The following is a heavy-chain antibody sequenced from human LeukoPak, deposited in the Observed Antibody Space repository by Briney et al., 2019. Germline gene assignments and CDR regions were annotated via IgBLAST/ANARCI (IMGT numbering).Heavy chain of an antibody. J-gene: IGHJ4*02. Sequence: PSETLSLTCTVSGGSITSHYWSWIRQPPGKGLEWIGYMYYSGFSNYNPSLKSRVTISIDTSKNQFSLKLSSVTAADTAVYYCARDEDMVATIPSFFDYWGQGTLVTVSS. CDR3: ARDEDMVATIPSFFDY. CDR2: MYYSGFS. D-gene: IGHD5-12*01. V-gene: IGHV4-59*11. CDR1: GGSITSHY.